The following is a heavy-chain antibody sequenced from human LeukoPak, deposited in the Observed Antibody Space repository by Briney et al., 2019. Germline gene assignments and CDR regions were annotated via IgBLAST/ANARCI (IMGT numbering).Heavy chain of an antibody. CDR3: ARHYYYDDSEYHPPYFFDH. Sequence: PSETLSLTCTVSGGSISSYYWSWIRQPPGKGLEWIGYIYYSGSTNFNPSLKSRVTISVDTSKNQFSLRLSSVTAADTAVYYCARHYYYDDSEYHPPYFFDHWGQGTRVTVSS. V-gene: IGHV4-59*08. J-gene: IGHJ4*02. D-gene: IGHD3-22*01. CDR2: IYYSGST. CDR1: GGSISSYY.